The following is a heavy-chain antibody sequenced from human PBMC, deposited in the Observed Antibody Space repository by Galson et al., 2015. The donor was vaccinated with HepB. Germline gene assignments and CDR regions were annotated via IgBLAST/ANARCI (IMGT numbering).Heavy chain of an antibody. CDR1: GFTFSDYY. CDR2: ISSSSSYT. CDR3: ARRDIVVVPAAIPGGFDP. D-gene: IGHD2-2*02. V-gene: IGHV3-11*06. Sequence: SLRLSCAASGFTFSDYYMSWIRQAPGKGLEWVSYISSSSSYTNYADSVKGRFTISRDNAKNSLYLQMNSLRAEDTAVYYCARRDIVVVPAAIPGGFDPWGQGTLVTVSS. J-gene: IGHJ5*02.